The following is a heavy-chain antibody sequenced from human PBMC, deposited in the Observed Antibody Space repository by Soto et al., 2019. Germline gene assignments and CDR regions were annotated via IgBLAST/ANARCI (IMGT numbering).Heavy chain of an antibody. CDR3: ARDFIVGAPDYFDY. CDR1: GFTFSDYP. CDR2: ISYDGRVK. D-gene: IGHD1-26*01. J-gene: IGHJ4*02. Sequence: QVPLVESGGGVVQPGRSLSLSCAASGFTFSDYPMHWVRQAPGKGLEWVAVISYDGRVKYYVDSVKGRFTISRDDSKNTLYLQMNSLRVDDTAVYYCARDFIVGAPDYFDYWGQGTLVTVSS. V-gene: IGHV3-30*04.